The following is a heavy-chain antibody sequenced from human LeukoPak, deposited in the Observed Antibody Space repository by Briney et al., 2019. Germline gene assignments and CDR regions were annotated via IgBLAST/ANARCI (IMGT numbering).Heavy chain of an antibody. CDR1: GFTFSLYA. J-gene: IGHJ4*02. V-gene: IGHV3-21*05. D-gene: IGHD3-3*01. CDR3: ARDTYEPGLIDF. Sequence: GGSLRLSCAASGFTFSLYAMNWVRQAPEKGLEWVAYINSGSSDKHYTESVRGRFTISRDNAKKTLYLQMNSLRAEDTAVYYCARDTYEPGLIDFWGQGTLVSVSS. CDR2: INSGSSDK.